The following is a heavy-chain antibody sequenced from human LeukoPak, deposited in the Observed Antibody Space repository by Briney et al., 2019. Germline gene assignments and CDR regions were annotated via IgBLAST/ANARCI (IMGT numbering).Heavy chain of an antibody. J-gene: IGHJ3*02. CDR1: GFTFSSYS. V-gene: IGHV3-48*04. Sequence: GGSLRLSCAASGFTFSSYSMNWVRQAPGKGLEWVSYISSSGSTIYYADSVKGRFTISRDNAKNSLYLQMNSLRAEDTAVYYCACYSWSRGAFDIWGQGTMVTVSS. D-gene: IGHD2-21*01. CDR2: ISSSGSTI. CDR3: ACYSWSRGAFDI.